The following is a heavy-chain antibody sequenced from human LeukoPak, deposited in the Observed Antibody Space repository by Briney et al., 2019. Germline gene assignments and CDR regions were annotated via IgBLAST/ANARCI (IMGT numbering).Heavy chain of an antibody. CDR2: INPNSGGT. J-gene: IGHJ4*02. CDR3: ARGSRSHGVLDY. V-gene: IGHV1-2*06. Sequence: ASVKVSCKASGHTFTGYYMHWVRQAPGQGLEWMGRINPNSGGTNYAQKFQGRVTMTRDTSISTAYMELSRLRSDDTAVYYCARGSRSHGVLDYWGQGTLVTVSS. CDR1: GHTFTGYY. D-gene: IGHD1-1*01.